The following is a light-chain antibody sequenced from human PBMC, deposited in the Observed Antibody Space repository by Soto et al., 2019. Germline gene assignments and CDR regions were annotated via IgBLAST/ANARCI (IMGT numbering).Light chain of an antibody. J-gene: IGKJ1*01. V-gene: IGKV1-5*01. CDR2: DAS. CDR3: QQYNSYWT. Sequence: DIQMTQSPSTLSASVGDRVTITGRASQSISSWLAWYQKKPGKAPKLLIYDASSLESGVPSRFSGSGSGTEFTLTISSLQPDDFATYYCQQYNSYWTFGQGTKVDIK. CDR1: QSISSW.